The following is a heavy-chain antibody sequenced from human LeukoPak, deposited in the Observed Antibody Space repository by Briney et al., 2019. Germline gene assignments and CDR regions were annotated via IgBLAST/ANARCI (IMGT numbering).Heavy chain of an antibody. Sequence: KPSETLSLTCTVSGGSISSYFWTWIRQPAGKGLEWIGRIYTSGSTNYNPSLKSRVTISVDTSKNQFSLKLSSVTAADTAVYYCARDARYDYSNYYNWFDPWGQGTLVTVSS. CDR2: IYTSGST. CDR3: ARDARYDYSNYYNWFDP. V-gene: IGHV4-4*07. J-gene: IGHJ5*02. CDR1: GGSISSYF. D-gene: IGHD4-11*01.